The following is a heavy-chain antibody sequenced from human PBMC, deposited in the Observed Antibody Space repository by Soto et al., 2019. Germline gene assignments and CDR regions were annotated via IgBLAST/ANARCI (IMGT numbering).Heavy chain of an antibody. CDR1: GYSFTSYW. J-gene: IGHJ6*02. Sequence: GESLKISCKGSGYSFTSYWISWVRQMPGKGLEWMGRIDPSDSYTNYSPSFQGHVTISADKSISTAYLQMNSLRAEDTAVYYCAKVEYSSSPGHYYYYYGMDVWGQGTTVTVSS. V-gene: IGHV5-10-1*01. CDR2: IDPSDSYT. CDR3: AKVEYSSSPGHYYYYYGMDV. D-gene: IGHD6-6*01.